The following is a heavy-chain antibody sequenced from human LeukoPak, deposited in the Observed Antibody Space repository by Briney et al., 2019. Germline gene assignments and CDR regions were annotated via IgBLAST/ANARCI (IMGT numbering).Heavy chain of an antibody. CDR3: ARDKTDYHDSSGYYPNWFDP. CDR2: ISPYNGGT. J-gene: IGHJ5*02. D-gene: IGHD3-22*01. V-gene: IGHV1-2*02. Sequence: ASVKVSCKASGYTFTAHYVHWVRQAPGQGLEWMGWISPYNGGTNYAQKFQGRVTMTRDTSSSTVYMDLSRLRTDDTAVYYCARDKTDYHDSSGYYPNWFDPWGQGTLVTVSS. CDR1: GYTFTAHY.